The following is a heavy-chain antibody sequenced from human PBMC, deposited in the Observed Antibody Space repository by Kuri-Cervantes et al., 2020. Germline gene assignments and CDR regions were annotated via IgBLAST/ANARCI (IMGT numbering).Heavy chain of an antibody. CDR1: GGSISSYY. CDR2: IYTSGST. J-gene: IGHJ4*02. Sequence: ESLKISCTVSGGSISSYYWSWIRQPAGKGLEWIGRIYTSGSTNYNPSLKSRVTMSIDTSKNQFSLKLSSVTAADTAVYYCARDARVYSSGWYFDDYWGQGTLVTVSS. V-gene: IGHV4-4*07. D-gene: IGHD6-19*01. CDR3: ARDARVYSSGWYFDDY.